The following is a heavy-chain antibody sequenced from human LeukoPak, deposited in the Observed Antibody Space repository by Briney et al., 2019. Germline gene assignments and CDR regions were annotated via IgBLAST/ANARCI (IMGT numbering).Heavy chain of an antibody. CDR2: IIPIFGTA. CDR1: GGTFGSYA. D-gene: IGHD2-21*02. J-gene: IGHJ4*02. V-gene: IGHV1-69*13. CDR3: ARGVTLGYYFDY. Sequence: GASVKVSCKASGGTFGSYAISWVRQAPGQGLEWMGGIIPIFGTANYAQKFQGRVTITVDESTSTAYMELSSLRSEDTAVYYCARGVTLGYYFDYWGQGTLVTVSS.